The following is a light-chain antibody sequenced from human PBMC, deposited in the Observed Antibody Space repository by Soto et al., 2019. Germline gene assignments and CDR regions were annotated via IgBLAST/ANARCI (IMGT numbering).Light chain of an antibody. CDR2: STN. CDR1: TGPVTSGYF. CDR3: LLLSGGLWV. J-gene: IGLJ3*02. Sequence: QTVVTQEPSLTVSPGGAVTLTCASSTGPVTSGYFPNWFQQKPGQAPRSLLYSTNNKHSWTPARFSGSLLGGKAALTLSDVQPEDEADYYRLLLSGGLWVFGGGTKLTVL. V-gene: IGLV7-43*01.